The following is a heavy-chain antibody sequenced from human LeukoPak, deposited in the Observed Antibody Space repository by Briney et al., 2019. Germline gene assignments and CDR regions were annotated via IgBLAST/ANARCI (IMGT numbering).Heavy chain of an antibody. V-gene: IGHV1-69*05. Sequence: ASVKVSCKASGGTLWSYIISWVRQAPGQGLEWMGGIIPIFGTTKYAQKFQGRVTITTDESTSTAYMELSSLRSEDTAVYYCARGPYCSTTRCYAVTNWFDPWGQGTLVTVSS. D-gene: IGHD2-2*01. CDR1: GGTLWSYI. J-gene: IGHJ5*02. CDR3: ARGPYCSTTRCYAVTNWFDP. CDR2: IIPIFGTT.